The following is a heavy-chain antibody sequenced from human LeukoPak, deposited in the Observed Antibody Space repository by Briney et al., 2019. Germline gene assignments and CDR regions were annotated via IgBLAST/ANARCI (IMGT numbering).Heavy chain of an antibody. Sequence: SGTLSLTCAVSGGSISSSNWWSWVRQPPGKGLEWIGEIYRSGSTNYNPSLKSRVTISVDKSKNQFSLKLSSVTAADTAVYYCARAGGLGFSSSWYFDYWGQGTLVTVSS. CDR2: IYRSGST. J-gene: IGHJ4*02. V-gene: IGHV4-4*02. D-gene: IGHD6-13*01. CDR1: GGSISSSNW. CDR3: ARAGGLGFSSSWYFDY.